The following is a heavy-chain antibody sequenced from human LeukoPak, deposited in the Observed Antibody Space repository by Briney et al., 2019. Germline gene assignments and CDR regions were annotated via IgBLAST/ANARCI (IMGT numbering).Heavy chain of an antibody. V-gene: IGHV3-23*01. CDR2: ISGSGGST. J-gene: IGHJ2*01. D-gene: IGHD3-10*01. CDR3: ARTRWFGEPTYWYFDL. Sequence: GGSLRLSCAASGFIFSSYAMSWVRQAPGKGLEWVSAISGSGGSTYYADSVKGRFTISRDNSKNTLYLQMNSLRAEDTAVYYCARTRWFGEPTYWYFDLWGRGTLVTVSS. CDR1: GFIFSSYA.